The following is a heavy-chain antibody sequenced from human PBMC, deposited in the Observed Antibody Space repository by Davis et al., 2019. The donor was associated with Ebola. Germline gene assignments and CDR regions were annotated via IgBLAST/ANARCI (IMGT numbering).Heavy chain of an antibody. CDR3: ARARGITMVRGVILGIHYFDY. Sequence: GESLKISCAASGFTFSSYWMSWVRQAPGKGLEWVANIKQDGSEKYYVDSVKGRFTISRDNAKNSLYLQMNSLRAEDTAVYYCARARGITMVRGVILGIHYFDYWGQGTLVTVSS. V-gene: IGHV3-7*03. J-gene: IGHJ4*02. D-gene: IGHD3-10*01. CDR1: GFTFSSYW. CDR2: IKQDGSEK.